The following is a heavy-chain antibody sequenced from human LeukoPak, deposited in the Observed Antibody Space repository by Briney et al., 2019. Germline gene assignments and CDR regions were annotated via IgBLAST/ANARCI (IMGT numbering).Heavy chain of an antibody. V-gene: IGHV3-21*04. J-gene: IGHJ5*02. CDR1: GFDITAYT. Sequence: RGSLRLSCSGSGFDITAYTVTWVRQVPGKSLEWVSSISRSGSYIHYAPSVKGRFTISRDNSKNTPYLQMNSLRAEDTAVYYCAKDPDDFWSGYPEGWFDPWGQGTLVTVSS. CDR2: ISRSGSYI. D-gene: IGHD3-3*01. CDR3: AKDPDDFWSGYPEGWFDP.